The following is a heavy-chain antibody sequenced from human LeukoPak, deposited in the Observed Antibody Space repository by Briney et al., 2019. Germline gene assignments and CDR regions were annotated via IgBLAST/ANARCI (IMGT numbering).Heavy chain of an antibody. CDR3: ATAGYCSGGICYSGFFDY. CDR2: IHYSGGP. V-gene: IGHV4-31*03. D-gene: IGHD2-15*01. CDR1: GGSTNSNNYY. J-gene: IGHJ4*02. Sequence: PSETLSLTCIVSGGSTNSNNYYWSWIRQHPGKGLEWIGYIHYSGGPSYNPSLKSRVTISLDTSKNQFSLSLSSMTAADTAVYYCATAGYCSGGICYSGFFDYWGQGTLVTVSS.